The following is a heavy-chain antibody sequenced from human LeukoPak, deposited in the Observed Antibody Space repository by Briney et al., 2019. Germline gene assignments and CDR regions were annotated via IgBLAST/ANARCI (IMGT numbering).Heavy chain of an antibody. V-gene: IGHV3-7*01. J-gene: IGHJ4*02. D-gene: IGHD3-3*01. CDR2: IKPDGSEK. Sequence: SGGSLRLSCAASGFTFSTYWMGWVRQAPGKGLEWVAKIKPDGSEKDHVDSVKGRFTISRDNAKNSLYLQMNSLRAEDTAVYYCARDLGYYAGDYWGQGTLVTVSS. CDR3: ARDLGYYAGDY. CDR1: GFTFSTYW.